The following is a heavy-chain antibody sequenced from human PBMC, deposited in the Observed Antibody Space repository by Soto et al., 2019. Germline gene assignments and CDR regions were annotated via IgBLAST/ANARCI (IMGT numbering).Heavy chain of an antibody. CDR1: GFTFSNYW. CDR3: TRGGTSATYWGLFDY. CDR2: INGDGSTT. J-gene: IGHJ4*02. Sequence: GGSLRLSCAASGFTFSNYWTHWVRQAPGKGLVWVSRINGDGSTTTYADFVKGRFTISRDNAKNTLYLQMDSLGADDTAVYYCTRGGTSATYWGLFDYWGQGALVTVS. D-gene: IGHD7-27*01. V-gene: IGHV3-74*01.